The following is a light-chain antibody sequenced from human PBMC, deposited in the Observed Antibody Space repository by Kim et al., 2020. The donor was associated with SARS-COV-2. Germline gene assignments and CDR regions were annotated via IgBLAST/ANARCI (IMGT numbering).Light chain of an antibody. V-gene: IGLV3-19*01. J-gene: IGLJ2*01. CDR1: SLRSYY. CDR2: GKN. Sequence: VDLGQTVRITCQGDSLRSYYATWYQQKQGQAPILVIYGKNNRPSGIPDRFSGSSSGNTATLTITGTQAGDEADYYCNSRDSNNNVLFGGGTHLTVL. CDR3: NSRDSNNNVL.